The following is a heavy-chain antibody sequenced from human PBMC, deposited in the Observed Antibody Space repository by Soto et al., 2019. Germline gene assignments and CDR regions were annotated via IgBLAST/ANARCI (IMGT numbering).Heavy chain of an antibody. J-gene: IGHJ4*02. CDR2: IYYSGNT. CDR3: ASGPPLGY. V-gene: IGHV4-31*03. CDR1: GGSISSGGYY. Sequence: QVQLQESGPGLVKPSQHPSLTCTFSGGSISSGGYYWSSIRQHPGKGLECIGCIYYSGNTYYNPSRMSRVTTSVDTSSSQFSLELSAVTAADTAVYYWASGPPLGYWGQGTLVTVSS.